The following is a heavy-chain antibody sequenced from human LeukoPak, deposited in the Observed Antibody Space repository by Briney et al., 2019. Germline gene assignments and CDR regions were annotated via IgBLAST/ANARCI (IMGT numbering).Heavy chain of an antibody. CDR3: ARTPCSSTSCSWALDI. CDR1: GFTFSSYS. Sequence: GGSLRLSCAASGFTFSSYSMNWVRQAPGKGLEWVSYISSSSSTIYYADSVKGRFTISRDNAKNSLYLQMNSLRAEDTAVYYCARTPCSSTSCSWALDIWGQGTMVTVSS. V-gene: IGHV3-48*01. D-gene: IGHD2-2*01. J-gene: IGHJ3*02. CDR2: ISSSSSTI.